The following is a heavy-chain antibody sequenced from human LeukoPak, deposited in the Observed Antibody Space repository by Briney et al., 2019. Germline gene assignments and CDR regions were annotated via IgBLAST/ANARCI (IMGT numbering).Heavy chain of an antibody. J-gene: IGHJ3*02. CDR3: ARDPSELSAFDI. CDR1: GGSISSSSYY. D-gene: IGHD1-26*01. CDR2: IYYSGST. V-gene: IGHV4-61*05. Sequence: SETLSLTCTVSGGSISSSSYYWGWIRQPPGKGLEWIGYIYYSGSTNYNPSLKSRVTILVDTSKNQFSLKLNSVTAADTAVYYCARDPSELSAFDIWGQGTMVTVSS.